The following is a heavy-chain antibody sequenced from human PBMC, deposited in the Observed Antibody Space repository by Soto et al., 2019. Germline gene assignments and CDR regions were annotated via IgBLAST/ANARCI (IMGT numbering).Heavy chain of an antibody. CDR1: GYTFTSYY. J-gene: IGHJ4*02. V-gene: IGHV1-46*01. CDR2: INPSGGST. CDR3: ARDIGSGYPEYYFDY. D-gene: IGHD3-22*01. Sequence: GASVKVSCKASGYTFTSYYMHWVRQAPGQGLEWMGIINPSGGSTSYAQKFQGRVTMTRDTSTSTVYMELSSLRSEDTAVYYCARDIGSGYPEYYFDYWGQGTLVTVSS.